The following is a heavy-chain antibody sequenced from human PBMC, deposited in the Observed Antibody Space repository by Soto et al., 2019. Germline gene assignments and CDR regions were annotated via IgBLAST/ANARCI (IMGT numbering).Heavy chain of an antibody. CDR3: ARDRLMATAGTARHYFGLDV. CDR2: IYYSGNT. CDR1: GGSIRSGGYY. D-gene: IGHD5-18*01. V-gene: IGHV4-31*03. Sequence: PSETLSLICTVSGGSIRSGGYYWSWVRQNPRRGLEWIGNIYYSGNTYYNPSLKSRLTISVDTSKNQFSLNLSSVTAADTAVYYCARDRLMATAGTARHYFGLDVWGQGTTVTVSS. J-gene: IGHJ6*02.